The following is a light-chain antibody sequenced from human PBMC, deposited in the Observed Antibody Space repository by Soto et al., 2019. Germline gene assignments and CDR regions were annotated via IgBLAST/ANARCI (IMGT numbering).Light chain of an antibody. Sequence: DIVLTQSPGTLSLSPGERATLSCRASQSVRTYLAWYQVKPGQAPRLLIYDASNRATGIPARFSGSGSGTDFTLTISSLEPEDFAVYYCQQRSNWPPLFTFGPGTKVDIK. CDR1: QSVRTY. CDR3: QQRSNWPPLFT. J-gene: IGKJ3*01. V-gene: IGKV3-11*01. CDR2: DAS.